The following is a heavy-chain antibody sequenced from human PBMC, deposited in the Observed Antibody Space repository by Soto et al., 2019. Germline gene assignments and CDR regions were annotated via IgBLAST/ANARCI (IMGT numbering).Heavy chain of an antibody. Sequence: SETLSLTCNVSGRSVSSGSYYWSWILQPTGKGLEWIGYISYSGSKNYKTSLKSRVTISVDKYKKQFSLKLSSGTAEETAVYYCARCRTYGYNLDYWGQGTLVAVSS. D-gene: IGHD5-12*01. J-gene: IGHJ4*02. V-gene: IGHV4-61*01. CDR2: ISYSGSK. CDR1: GRSVSSGSYY. CDR3: ARCRTYGYNLDY.